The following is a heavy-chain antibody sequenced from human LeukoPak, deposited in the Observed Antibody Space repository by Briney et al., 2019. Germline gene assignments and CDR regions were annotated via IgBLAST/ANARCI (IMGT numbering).Heavy chain of an antibody. CDR1: GGSISSHY. D-gene: IGHD6-13*01. J-gene: IGHJ6*03. CDR2: IYYSGST. CDR3: ASSYGSSWYDYYYYYYMDV. Sequence: SETLSLTCTVSGGSISSHYWSWIRQPPGKGLEWIGYIYYSGSTSYNPSLKSRVTISVDTSKNQFSLKLSSVTAADTAVYYCASSYGSSWYDYYYYYYMDVWGKGTTVTVSS. V-gene: IGHV4-59*11.